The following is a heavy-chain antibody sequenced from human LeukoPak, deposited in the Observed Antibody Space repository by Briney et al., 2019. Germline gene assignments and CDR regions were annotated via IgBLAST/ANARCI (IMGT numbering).Heavy chain of an antibody. D-gene: IGHD2-2*01. CDR2: INPNSGGT. Sequence: WASVKVSCKASGYTFTGYYMRWVRQAPGQGLEWMAWINPNSGGTHYAQNFHDRITMTRDTSISTAYMELSRLRSDDTAIYYCARANALYCSSTSCLFDYWGQGTLVTVSS. J-gene: IGHJ4*02. CDR3: ARANALYCSSTSCLFDY. CDR1: GYTFTGYY. V-gene: IGHV1-2*02.